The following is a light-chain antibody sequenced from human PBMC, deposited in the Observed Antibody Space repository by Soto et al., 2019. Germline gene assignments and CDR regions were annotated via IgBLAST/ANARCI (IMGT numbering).Light chain of an antibody. V-gene: IGKV2-28*01. J-gene: IGKJ2*01. CDR1: QSLLHSNGHTF. CDR2: WGS. CDR3: MQALQTPYT. Sequence: DIVMTQSPLFLPVTPGEPASISCRSSQSLLHSNGHTFFDWYLQKPGQSQQLLIYWGSNRASGVPDRFSGSESGTDFTLKISRVEAEDVGVYYCMQALQTPYTFGQGTKVDIK.